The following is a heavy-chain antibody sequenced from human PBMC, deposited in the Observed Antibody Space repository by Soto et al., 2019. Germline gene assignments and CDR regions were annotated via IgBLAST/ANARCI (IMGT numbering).Heavy chain of an antibody. Sequence: PSGTLSLTCTVSGGSISNYHWSWIRQPPGKGLEWIGYIYYSGSTNYNPSLKSRVTMSADTSKNQLSLKLTSVTAADTAVYYCARESAGSGKNDWFDPWGQGTLVTVSS. J-gene: IGHJ5*02. CDR1: GGSISNYH. D-gene: IGHD1-1*01. CDR3: ARESAGSGKNDWFDP. CDR2: IYYSGST. V-gene: IGHV4-59*01.